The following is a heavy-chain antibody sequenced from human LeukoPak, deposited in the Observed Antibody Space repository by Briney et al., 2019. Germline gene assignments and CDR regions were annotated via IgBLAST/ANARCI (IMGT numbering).Heavy chain of an antibody. V-gene: IGHV3-30*18. J-gene: IGHJ3*01. D-gene: IGHD2-21*02. CDR1: GFTFSGYG. Sequence: PGGSLRLSCEASGFTFSGYGMHWVRQAPGKGLEWVAGISYDGSNKYYTDSVKGRFTISGDNSKNTLYLQMNSLRPEDTAVHYCAKPRGGDSWAFDFWGQGTMVTVSS. CDR3: AKPRGGDSWAFDF. CDR2: ISYDGSNK.